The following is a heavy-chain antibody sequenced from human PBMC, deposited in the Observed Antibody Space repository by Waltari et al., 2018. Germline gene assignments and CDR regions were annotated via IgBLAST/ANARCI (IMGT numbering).Heavy chain of an antibody. CDR2: IYYSGST. CDR3: ARETSRPGGSGSFDY. J-gene: IGHJ4*02. V-gene: IGHV4-31*03. D-gene: IGHD3-10*01. Sequence: QVQLQESGPGLVKPSQTLSLTCTVSGGPISGGCYYWSWIRQHPGKGLEWIGYIYYSGSTYYNPSLKSRVTISVDTSKNQFSLKLSSVTAADTAVYYCARETSRPGGSGSFDYWGQGTLVTVSS. CDR1: GGPISGGCYY.